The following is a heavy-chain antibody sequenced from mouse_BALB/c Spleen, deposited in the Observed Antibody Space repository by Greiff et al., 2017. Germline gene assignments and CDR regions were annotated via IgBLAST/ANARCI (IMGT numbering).Heavy chain of an antibody. D-gene: IGHD3-1*01. CDR3: ARDSSGYYYAMDY. Sequence: VKVVESGPGLVAPSQSLSITCTVSGFSLTSYGVHWVRQPPGKGLEWLGVIWAGGSTNYNSALMSRLSISKDNSKSQVFLKMNSLQTDDTAMYYCARDSSGYYYAMDYWGQGTSVTVSS. V-gene: IGHV2-9*02. J-gene: IGHJ4*01. CDR1: GFSLTSYG. CDR2: IWAGGST.